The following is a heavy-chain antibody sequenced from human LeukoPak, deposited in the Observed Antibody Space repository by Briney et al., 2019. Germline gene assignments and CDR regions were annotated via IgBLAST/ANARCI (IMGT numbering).Heavy chain of an antibody. CDR3: ARDGGNRAFDY. Sequence: GGSLRLSCAASGFTFSSYSMNWVRQAPGKGLEWVSSISSSSNYIYYADSVKGRFTISRDNAKSSLYLQMNSLRAEDTAVYYCARDGGNRAFDYWGQGTLVTVSS. J-gene: IGHJ4*02. D-gene: IGHD4-23*01. CDR1: GFTFSSYS. CDR2: ISSSSNYI. V-gene: IGHV3-21*01.